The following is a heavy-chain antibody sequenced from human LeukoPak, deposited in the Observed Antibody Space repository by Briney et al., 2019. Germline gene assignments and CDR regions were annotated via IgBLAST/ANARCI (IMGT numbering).Heavy chain of an antibody. D-gene: IGHD3-22*01. CDR2: ISYDGSNK. V-gene: IGHV3-30-3*01. CDR3: ARDPYYDSSGYCDY. J-gene: IGHJ4*02. CDR1: GFTFSSYA. Sequence: GGSLRLSCAASGFTFSSYAMHWVRQAPGKGLEWVAVISYDGSNKYYADSVKGRFTVSRDNSKNTLYLQMNSLRAEDTAVYYCARDPYYDSSGYCDYWGQGTLVTVSS.